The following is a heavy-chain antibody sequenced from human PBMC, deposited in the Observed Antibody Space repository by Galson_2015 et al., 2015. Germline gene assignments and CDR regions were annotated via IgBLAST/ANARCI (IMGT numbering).Heavy chain of an antibody. CDR1: GFTFSSYE. D-gene: IGHD2-2*01. Sequence: SLRLSCAASGFTFSSYEINWVRQAPGKGLEWVSYISSSGNTIFYADSVKGRFTISRDNAKNSLYLQMNSLGAEDTAVYYCARHYSRPQSRYCISTGCPEVREGFDYWGQGTLVTVSS. CDR2: ISSSGNTI. J-gene: IGHJ4*02. V-gene: IGHV3-48*03. CDR3: ARHYSRPQSRYCISTGCPEVREGFDY.